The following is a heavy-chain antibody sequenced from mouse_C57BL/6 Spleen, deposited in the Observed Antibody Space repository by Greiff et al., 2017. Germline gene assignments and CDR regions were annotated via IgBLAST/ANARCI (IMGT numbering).Heavy chain of an antibody. CDR2: ISSGSSTI. CDR3: ARLGSSSVAY. J-gene: IGHJ3*01. Sequence: EVKVEESGGGLVKPGGSLKLSCAASGFTFSDYGMHWVRQAPEKGLEWVAYISSGSSTIYYADTVKGRFTISRDNAKNTLFLQMTSLRSEDTAMYYCARLGSSSVAYWGQGTLVTVSA. CDR1: GFTFSDYG. V-gene: IGHV5-17*01. D-gene: IGHD1-1*01.